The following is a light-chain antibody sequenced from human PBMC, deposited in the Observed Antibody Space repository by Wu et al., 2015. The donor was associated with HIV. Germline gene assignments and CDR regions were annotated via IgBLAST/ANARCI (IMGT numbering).Light chain of an antibody. V-gene: IGKV3-20*01. CDR2: GAS. CDR3: QQYDSSSFP. CDR1: QSVGSSF. J-gene: IGKJ3*01. Sequence: EIVMTQSPATLSVSPGERATLSCRASQSVGSSFLAWFQQKPGQAPSLLIYGASTRATGIPDRFSGSGSGTDFTLTISRLEPEDFAVYFCQQYDSSSFPFGPGTKVDIK.